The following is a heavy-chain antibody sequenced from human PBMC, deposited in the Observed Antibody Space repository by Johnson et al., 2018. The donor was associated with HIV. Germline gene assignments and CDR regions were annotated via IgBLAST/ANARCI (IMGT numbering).Heavy chain of an antibody. CDR3: ASSVNVQGGYDI. V-gene: IGHV3-66*01. J-gene: IGHJ3*02. CDR1: GLTVGSKY. Sequence: LVQPGGSLRLSCAASGLTVGSKYMIWVRLAPGEGLEWVSGISSDGRTHYPDSVKGRFSISRDNSKNTLSLQMNSVRADDTAVYFCASSVNVQGGYDIWGQGTMVTASS. CDR2: ISSDGRT. D-gene: IGHD3-22*01.